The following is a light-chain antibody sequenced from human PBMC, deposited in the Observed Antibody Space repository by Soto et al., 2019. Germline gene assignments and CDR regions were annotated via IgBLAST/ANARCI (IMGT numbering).Light chain of an antibody. V-gene: IGKV3D-20*02. J-gene: IGKJ5*01. Sequence: EVVLTQSPGTLSLSPGEGATLSCRASQSVSSSNLAWYQQKPGQAPRLLIYDASNRATDIPARFSGSGSGTDFTPTISSLEPEDFAVYYCQQRSNWPPFTFGQGTRLAVK. CDR2: DAS. CDR1: QSVSSSN. CDR3: QQRSNWPPFT.